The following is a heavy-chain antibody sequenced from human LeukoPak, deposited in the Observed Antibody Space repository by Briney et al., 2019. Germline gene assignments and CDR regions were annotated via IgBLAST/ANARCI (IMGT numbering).Heavy chain of an antibody. J-gene: IGHJ4*02. CDR2: INHSGST. CDR1: GGSISSSSYY. D-gene: IGHD3-10*01. V-gene: IGHV4-39*07. CDR3: ARLGRWYYGSGSYLRDY. Sequence: SSETLSLTCTVSGGSISSSSYYWGWIRQPPGKGLEWIGEINHSGSTNYNPSLKSRVTISVDTSKNQFSLKLSSVTAADTAVYYCARLGRWYYGSGSYLRDYWGQGTLVTVSS.